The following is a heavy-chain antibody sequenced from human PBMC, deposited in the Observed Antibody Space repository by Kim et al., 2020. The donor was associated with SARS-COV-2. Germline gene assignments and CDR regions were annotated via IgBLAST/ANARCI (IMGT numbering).Heavy chain of an antibody. J-gene: IGHJ4*02. CDR3: AREDQIAVAGTIDY. Sequence: AQKFQSRLTVATDTSTNTVYMELRSLRSDDTAVYYCAREDQIAVAGTIDYWGQGTLVTVSS. D-gene: IGHD6-19*01. V-gene: IGHV1-18*01.